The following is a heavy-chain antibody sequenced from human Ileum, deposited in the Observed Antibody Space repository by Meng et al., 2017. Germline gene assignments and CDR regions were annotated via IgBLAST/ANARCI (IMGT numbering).Heavy chain of an antibody. D-gene: IGHD3-22*01. CDR1: GGSISGGHYF. Sequence: QVRRQEPVPGLVKPLQPLSLTCTVSGGSISGGHYFWSWIRQHPEKGLEWIGYIYHSGVTYYSPSLKSRLTISVATSKNQFSLKLSSVTAADTAIYYCARGVVTYYDSSTLTWFDPWGQGALVTVSS. J-gene: IGHJ5*02. CDR2: IYHSGVT. CDR3: ARGVVTYYDSSTLTWFDP. V-gene: IGHV4-31*03.